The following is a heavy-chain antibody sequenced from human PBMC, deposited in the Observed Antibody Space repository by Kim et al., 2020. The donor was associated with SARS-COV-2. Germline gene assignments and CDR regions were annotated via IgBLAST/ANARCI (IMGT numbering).Heavy chain of an antibody. CDR1: GDSLSSDY. D-gene: IGHD3-10*01. CDR3: ASAFGH. Sequence: SETLSLTCTVSGDSLSSDYWSWNRQPAGKGLEWIGRIYTSGRTNYNTTLQSRVTMSVEMSKNQFTLKLSSVTAADTAVYYCASAFGHWGQGTMVTVSS. V-gene: IGHV4-4*07. CDR2: IYTSGRT. J-gene: IGHJ4*02.